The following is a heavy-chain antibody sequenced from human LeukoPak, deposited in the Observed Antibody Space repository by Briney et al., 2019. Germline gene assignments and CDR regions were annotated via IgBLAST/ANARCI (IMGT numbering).Heavy chain of an antibody. CDR2: IYHSGST. J-gene: IGHJ4*02. CDR1: GYSISSGYY. Sequence: SETLSLTCAVSGYSISSGYYWGWIRQPPGKGLEWIGSIYHSGSTYYKPSLKSRVTISVDTSKTQFSLKLSSVTAADTAVYYCARSLTPPLYYFDYWGQGTLVTVSS. V-gene: IGHV4-38-2*01. CDR3: ARSLTPPLYYFDY.